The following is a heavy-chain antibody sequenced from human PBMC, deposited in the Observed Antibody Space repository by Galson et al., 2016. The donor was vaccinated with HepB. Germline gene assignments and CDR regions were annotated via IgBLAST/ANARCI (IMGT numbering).Heavy chain of an antibody. D-gene: IGHD1-1*01. Sequence: SLRLSCAASGFMFNMFGMHWVRQAPGKGLEWVAAIPYDGRNKYHADSVRGRFTISRDNSKNTLYLQMDSLRAEDTAVYYCALNWNCDSWGQGTLVTVSS. J-gene: IGHJ4*02. V-gene: IGHV3-30*19. CDR2: IPYDGRNK. CDR1: GFMFNMFG. CDR3: ALNWNCDS.